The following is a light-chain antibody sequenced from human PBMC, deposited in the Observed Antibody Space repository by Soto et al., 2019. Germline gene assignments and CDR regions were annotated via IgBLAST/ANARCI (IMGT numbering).Light chain of an antibody. J-gene: IGKJ4*01. Sequence: DLPMTQSPSSLSASVGDRVTITCRASQSISSYLNWYQQKPWKAPQLLIYAASSLQSGVPSRFSGSGSGTDFTLTISSLQPEDFATYYCQQSYSIPLTFGGGTKVEIK. CDR2: AAS. CDR1: QSISSY. V-gene: IGKV1-39*01. CDR3: QQSYSIPLT.